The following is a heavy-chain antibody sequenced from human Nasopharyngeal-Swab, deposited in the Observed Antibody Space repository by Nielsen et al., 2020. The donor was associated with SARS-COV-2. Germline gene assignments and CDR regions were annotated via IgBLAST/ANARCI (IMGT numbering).Heavy chain of an antibody. Sequence: GESLKISCAASGFTFSSYAMHWVRQAPGKGLEWVAVISYDGSNKYYADSVKGRFTISRDSSKNTLYLQMNSLRAEDTAVYYCAGDFSPGSTYYFDYWGQGTLVTVSS. CDR3: AGDFSPGSTYYFDY. CDR2: ISYDGSNK. D-gene: IGHD3-10*01. V-gene: IGHV3-30-3*01. J-gene: IGHJ4*02. CDR1: GFTFSSYA.